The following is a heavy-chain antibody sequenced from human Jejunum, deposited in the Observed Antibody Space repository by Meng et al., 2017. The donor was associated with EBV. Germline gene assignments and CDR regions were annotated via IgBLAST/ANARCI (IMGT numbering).Heavy chain of an antibody. V-gene: IGHV3-21*02. Sequence: QLVESGGGRGKPGGSLGLSGQASVLTLGSYSMNWVRQAPGKGLEWVSYISSGSSFIYYADSVKGRFTISRDDAKNSLFLQLNSLRAEDTAVYYCVRDSSFNVHWGQGTLVTVSS. D-gene: IGHD3-16*02. CDR3: VRDSSFNVH. CDR2: ISSGSSFI. CDR1: VLTLGSYS. J-gene: IGHJ4*02.